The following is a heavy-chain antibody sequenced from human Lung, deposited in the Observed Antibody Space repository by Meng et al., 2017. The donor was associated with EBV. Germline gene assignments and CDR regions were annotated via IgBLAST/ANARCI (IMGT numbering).Heavy chain of an antibody. CDR3: ARAVDTGYFDY. CDR2: IYYSGST. Sequence: QLQLQESGSGLVKPSQTLSLTCAVSGGSISSGGHYWSWIRQHPGKSLEWIGYIYYSGSTYYNPSLKSLVSISVDTSNNQFSLKLSSVTAADTAVYYCARAVDTGYFDYWGQGTLVTVSS. D-gene: IGHD5-18*01. J-gene: IGHJ4*02. CDR1: GGSISSGGHY. V-gene: IGHV4-31*01.